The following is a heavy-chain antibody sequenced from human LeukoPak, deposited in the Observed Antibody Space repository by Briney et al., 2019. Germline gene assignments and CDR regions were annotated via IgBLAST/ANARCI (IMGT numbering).Heavy chain of an antibody. V-gene: IGHV4-34*01. CDR2: INHSGST. J-gene: IGHJ6*04. Sequence: PSETLSLTCAVYGFSFSGYYWSWIRQPPGKGLEWIGEINHSGSTNYNPSLKSRVTISVDTSKNQFSLKLSSVTAADTAVYYCARDPRYCSGGSCYASRKAPYGMDVWGKGTTVTVSS. CDR1: GFSFSGYY. D-gene: IGHD2-15*01. CDR3: ARDPRYCSGGSCYASRKAPYGMDV.